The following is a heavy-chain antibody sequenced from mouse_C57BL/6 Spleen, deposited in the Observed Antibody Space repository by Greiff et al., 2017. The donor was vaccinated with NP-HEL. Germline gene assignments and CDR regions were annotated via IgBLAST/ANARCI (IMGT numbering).Heavy chain of an antibody. Sequence: EVQLLESGGGLVKPGASLKLSCAASGFTFSSYAMSWVRQTPEKRLEWVATISAGGSYTYYPDNVKGRSTISSDNAKNNLYLQMSHLKSEDTAMYYCAREGGNYYFDYWGQGTTLTVSS. CDR1: GFTFSSYA. CDR2: ISAGGSYT. V-gene: IGHV5-4*01. J-gene: IGHJ2*01. CDR3: AREGGNYYFDY. D-gene: IGHD2-1*01.